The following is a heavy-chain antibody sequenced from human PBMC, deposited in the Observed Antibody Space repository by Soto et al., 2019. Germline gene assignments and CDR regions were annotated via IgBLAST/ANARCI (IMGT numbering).Heavy chain of an antibody. CDR3: ARGLYGSDWYAIDS. Sequence: QGQLQPSSPGLVKPSQTLSLTCAISGDRVSSNSADWSCIRQPPSRGLQWLGRTFDRSKWNNDYAVSVKSRIAINTDTSKTQFYLQLNSVTPEDTAVYYCARGLYGSDWYAIDSWGQGTLVTVSS. CDR2: TFDRSKWNN. V-gene: IGHV6-1*01. CDR1: GDRVSSNSAD. D-gene: IGHD6-13*01. J-gene: IGHJ4*02.